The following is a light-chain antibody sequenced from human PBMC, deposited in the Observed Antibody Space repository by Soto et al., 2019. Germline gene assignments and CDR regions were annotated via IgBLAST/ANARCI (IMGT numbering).Light chain of an antibody. J-gene: IGKJ3*01. Sequence: DIPMTQSPSSLSASVGDRVTITCRASQGISNYLAWYQQKPGKVPKLLIYAASTLQSGVPSRFSGSGSGTDFTLTISSLQPEDVATYYCQKYNSAPPFTFGPGTIVDIK. CDR1: QGISNY. CDR2: AAS. CDR3: QKYNSAPPFT. V-gene: IGKV1-27*01.